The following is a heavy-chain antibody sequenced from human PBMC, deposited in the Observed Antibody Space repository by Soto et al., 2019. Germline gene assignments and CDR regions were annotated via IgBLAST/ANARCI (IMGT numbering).Heavy chain of an antibody. J-gene: IGHJ1*01. CDR2: INAGNGNT. Sequence: GASVKVSCKASGYTFTSYAMHWVRQAPGQRLEWMGWINAGNGNTKYSQKFQGRVTITRDTSASTAYMELSSLRSEDTAVYYCARDSSLRIAVAGNTEYFKHWGQGTLVTVSS. CDR3: ARDSSLRIAVAGNTEYFKH. V-gene: IGHV1-3*01. CDR1: GYTFTSYA. D-gene: IGHD6-19*01.